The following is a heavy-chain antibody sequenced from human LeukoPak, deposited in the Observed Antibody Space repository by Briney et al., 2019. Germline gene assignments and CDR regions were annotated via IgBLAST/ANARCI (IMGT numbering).Heavy chain of an antibody. Sequence: GGSLRLSCAASGFTFDDYGMSWVRQAPGKGLEWVSGINWNGGSTGYADSVKGRFTISRDNAKKSLYLQMNSLRAEDTALYYCARAGYDILTGTIAFDYWGQGTLVTVSS. D-gene: IGHD3-9*01. V-gene: IGHV3-20*04. J-gene: IGHJ4*02. CDR2: INWNGGST. CDR3: ARAGYDILTGTIAFDY. CDR1: GFTFDDYG.